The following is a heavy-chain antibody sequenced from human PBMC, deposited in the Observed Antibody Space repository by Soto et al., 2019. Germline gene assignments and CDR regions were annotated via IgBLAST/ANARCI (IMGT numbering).Heavy chain of an antibody. CDR2: INHSGST. J-gene: IGHJ4*02. CDR3: ARLYCSSTSCYLYYFDY. V-gene: IGHV4-34*01. Sequence: PSDTLSLTCAVYGGSFSAYYWSWVSQPPGKGLEWIGEINHSGSTNYNPSLKSRVTISVDTSKNQFSLKLSSVTAADTAVYYCARLYCSSTSCYLYYFDYWGQGTLVTVSS. CDR1: GGSFSAYY. D-gene: IGHD2-2*01.